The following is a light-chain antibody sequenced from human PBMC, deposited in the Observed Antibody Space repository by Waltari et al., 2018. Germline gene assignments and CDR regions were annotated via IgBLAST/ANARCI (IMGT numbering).Light chain of an antibody. CDR3: MQGTHFPPYS. J-gene: IGKJ2*03. CDR2: EVS. Sequence: DVVMTQSPLSLPITPGQPASMTCRSSQSLLHRNGNTYLSWFLQKPGQPRRRLIYEVSNRDSGVPDRFSGSGAGTDFTLKISRVEAGDVGVYYCMQGTHFPPYSFGRGTKVEIK. V-gene: IGKV2-30*02. CDR1: QSLLHRNGNTY.